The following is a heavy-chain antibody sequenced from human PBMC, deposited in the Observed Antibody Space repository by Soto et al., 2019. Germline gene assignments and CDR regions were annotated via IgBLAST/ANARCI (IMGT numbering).Heavy chain of an antibody. D-gene: IGHD5-12*01. V-gene: IGHV4-31*03. CDR3: ARDERGHMDV. CDR1: GGSISSGGYY. J-gene: IGHJ6*02. CDR2: IYYSGST. Sequence: SETLSLTCTVSGGSISSGGYYWSWIRQHPGKGLEWIGYIYYSGSTYYNPSLKSRVTISVDTSKSQFSLKLSSVTAADTAVYYCARDERGHMDVWGQGTTVTVSS.